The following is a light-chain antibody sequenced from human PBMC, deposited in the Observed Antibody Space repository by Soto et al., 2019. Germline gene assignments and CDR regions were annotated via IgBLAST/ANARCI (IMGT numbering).Light chain of an antibody. CDR1: QSVSSSY. V-gene: IGKV3-20*01. Sequence: EMVLTQSPGTLSLSPGERATLSCRASQSVSSSYLAWYQQKPGQSPRLLIYGASRRATGIPDRFSGSVSGTDFPLTISILEPEAFAMYYCLQDGRSPPYTFGQGTEHDIK. CDR3: LQDGRSPPYT. J-gene: IGKJ2*01. CDR2: GAS.